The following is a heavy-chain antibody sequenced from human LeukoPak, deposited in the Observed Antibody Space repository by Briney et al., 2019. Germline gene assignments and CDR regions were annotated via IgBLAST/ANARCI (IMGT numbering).Heavy chain of an antibody. D-gene: IGHD7-27*01. Sequence: SVKVSCKASGGTFSSYAISWVRQAPGQGLEWMGGIIPIFGTANYAQKFQGRVTITADESTSTAYMELSSLRSEDTAVYYCAREAWGGYVVPSRYWYFDLWGRGTLVTVSS. J-gene: IGHJ2*01. CDR3: AREAWGGYVVPSRYWYFDL. CDR1: GGTFSSYA. V-gene: IGHV1-69*01. CDR2: IIPIFGTA.